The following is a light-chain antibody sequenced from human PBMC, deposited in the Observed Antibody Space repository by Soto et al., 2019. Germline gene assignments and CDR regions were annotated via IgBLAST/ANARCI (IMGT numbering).Light chain of an antibody. CDR1: RSLLHSDGNTY. V-gene: IGKV2-24*01. J-gene: IGKJ1*01. CDR3: MKSLQLRT. CDR2: QIS. Sequence: DIVLTQTPLSSPVTLGQPASFSCRSSRSLLHSDGNTYLSWLHQRPGQPPRLLIYQISKRLSGVPDRFSGSGAGTSFTLKISRVEAKDVGIYFCMKSLQLRTFGQGTKVDIK.